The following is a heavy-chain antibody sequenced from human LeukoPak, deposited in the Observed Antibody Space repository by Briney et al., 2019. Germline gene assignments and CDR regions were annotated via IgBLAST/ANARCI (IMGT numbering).Heavy chain of an antibody. Sequence: GGSLRLSCAASGFTFSTSAMNWVRQAPGRGLEWVSSISPTGGATFYADSLRGRFTISRDNAKNSLYLQMNSLRAEDTALYYCVRRAGSERYFDYWGQGTLVTVSS. CDR1: GFTFSTSA. CDR2: ISPTGGAT. D-gene: IGHD3-10*01. J-gene: IGHJ4*02. V-gene: IGHV3-21*01. CDR3: VRRAGSERYFDY.